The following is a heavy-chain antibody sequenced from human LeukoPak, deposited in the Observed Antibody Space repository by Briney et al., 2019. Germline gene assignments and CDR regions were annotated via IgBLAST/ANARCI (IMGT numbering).Heavy chain of an antibody. CDR1: GFTFSNAW. D-gene: IGHD3-10*01. J-gene: IGHJ5*02. V-gene: IGHV3-15*01. Sequence: PGGSLRLSCAASGFTFSNAWMTWVRQAPGKGLEWVGRIKSKTDGGTTDYAAPVKGRFSIPRDDSKNTLYLQMNSLKTEDTAVYYCSPYFGSAFDPWGQGTLVTVSS. CDR2: IKSKTDGGTT. CDR3: SPYFGSAFDP.